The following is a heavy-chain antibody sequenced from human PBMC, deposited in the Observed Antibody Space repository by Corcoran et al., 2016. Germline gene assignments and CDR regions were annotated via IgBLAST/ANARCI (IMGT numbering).Heavy chain of an antibody. D-gene: IGHD1-26*01. CDR1: GGSISSYY. Sequence: QVRLQESGPGLVKPSETLSLTCTVSGGSISSYYWSWIRQPPGKGLEWIGYIYYSGSTNYNPSLKSRVTISVDTSKNQFSLKLSSVTAADTAVYYCAREGAVWGQGTTVTVSS. CDR3: AREGAV. V-gene: IGHV4-59*01. CDR2: IYYSGST. J-gene: IGHJ6*02.